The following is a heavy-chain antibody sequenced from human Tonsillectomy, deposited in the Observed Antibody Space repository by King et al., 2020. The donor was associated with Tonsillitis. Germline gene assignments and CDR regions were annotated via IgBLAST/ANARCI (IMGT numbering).Heavy chain of an antibody. CDR3: ARADWFDP. V-gene: IGHV3-53*01. CDR2: IYSGVNT. CDR1: GFTVRNNY. Sequence: VQLVESGGGLIQPGGSLRLSCAASGFTVRNNYMSWVRQAPGKGLEWVSIIYSGVNTYYADSVKGRFTISRDKSKNMVYLQMNSLRAEDTAVYYCARADWFDPWGQGTLVTVSS. J-gene: IGHJ5*02.